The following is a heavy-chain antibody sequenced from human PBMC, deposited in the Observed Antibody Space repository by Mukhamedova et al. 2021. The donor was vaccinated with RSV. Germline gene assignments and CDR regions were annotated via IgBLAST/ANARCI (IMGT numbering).Heavy chain of an antibody. CDR3: AKPDSGYDGTSFFDY. Sequence: TISRDNSKNTLYLQMSSLRADDTAVYYCAKPDSGYDGTSFFDYWGQGTLVTVSS. D-gene: IGHD5-12*01. J-gene: IGHJ4*02. V-gene: IGHV3-23*01.